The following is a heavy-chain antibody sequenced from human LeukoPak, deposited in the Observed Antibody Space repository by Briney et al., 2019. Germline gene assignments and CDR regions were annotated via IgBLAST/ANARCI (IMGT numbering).Heavy chain of an antibody. CDR1: GFTFSSYS. D-gene: IGHD1-26*01. Sequence: GGSLRLSCAASGFTFSSYSMNWVRQAPGKGLEWVSYISSSSTIYYADSVKGRFTISRDNAKNSLYLQMNSLRAEDTAVYYCARDGGEWELSNWGQGTLVTVSS. J-gene: IGHJ4*02. V-gene: IGHV3-48*04. CDR3: ARDGGEWELSN. CDR2: ISSSSTI.